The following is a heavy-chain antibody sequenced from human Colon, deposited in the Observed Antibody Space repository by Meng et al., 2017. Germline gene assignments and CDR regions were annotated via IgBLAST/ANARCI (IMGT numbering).Heavy chain of an antibody. D-gene: IGHD3-10*01. CDR1: GFTFSIYA. V-gene: IGHV3-30*01. Sequence: QVVLVEAVGALVQPGWALRLSCAAFGFTFSIYAMHWVRQAPGQGLEWVSVISYNGGHIYYADSVKGRFTISRDNSRSSVYLQMNSLRDEDTAVYYCASHGGGAWGLGTLVTVSS. J-gene: IGHJ5*02. CDR2: ISYNGGHI. CDR3: ASHGGGA.